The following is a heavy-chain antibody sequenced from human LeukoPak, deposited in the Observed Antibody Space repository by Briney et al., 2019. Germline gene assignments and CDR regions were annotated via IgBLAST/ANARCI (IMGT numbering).Heavy chain of an antibody. CDR1: GYTFTSYG. V-gene: IGHV1-18*01. CDR3: ARVNTAGSAFDI. Sequence: ASGKVSCKASGYTFTSYGISWVRQAPGQGLEWMGWISAYNGNTNYAQKLQGRVTMTTDTSTSTAYMELRSLRSDDTAVYYCARVNTAGSAFDIWGQGTMVTVSS. CDR2: ISAYNGNT. J-gene: IGHJ3*02. D-gene: IGHD2-2*02.